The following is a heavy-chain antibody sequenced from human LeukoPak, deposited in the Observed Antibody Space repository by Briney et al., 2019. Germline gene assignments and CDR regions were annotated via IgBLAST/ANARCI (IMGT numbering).Heavy chain of an antibody. CDR1: GFTFSSYG. V-gene: IGHV3-30*02. CDR2: IRYDGSDK. D-gene: IGHD2-2*01. J-gene: IGHJ4*02. Sequence: GGSLRLSCVASGFTFSSYGMHWVRPAPGKGLGWVAFIRYDGSDKYYADSVKGRFTLSRDNSKNTLCLQMNSLRDEDTTVYYCAKASGQAGYCSSTSCHYTFDDWGQGTLVTVSS. CDR3: AKASGQAGYCSSTSCHYTFDD.